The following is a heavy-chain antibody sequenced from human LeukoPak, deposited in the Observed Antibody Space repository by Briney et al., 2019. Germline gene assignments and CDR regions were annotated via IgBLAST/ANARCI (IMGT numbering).Heavy chain of an antibody. Sequence: SETLSLTCAVYGGSFSSYYWSWIRQPAGKGLEWIGRIYTSGSTNYNPSLKSRVTMSVDTSKNQFSLKLSSVTAADTAVYYCARDRYYYDSGSYSYFDYWGQGTLVTVSS. D-gene: IGHD3-10*01. CDR2: IYTSGST. J-gene: IGHJ4*02. V-gene: IGHV4-4*07. CDR3: ARDRYYYDSGSYSYFDY. CDR1: GGSFSSYY.